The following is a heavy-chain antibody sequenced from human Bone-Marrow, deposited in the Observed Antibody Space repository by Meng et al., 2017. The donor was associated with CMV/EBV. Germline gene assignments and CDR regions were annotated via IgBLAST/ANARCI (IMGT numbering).Heavy chain of an antibody. CDR2: IYPAGSDT. V-gene: IGHV5-51*01. D-gene: IGHD3-3*01. CDR1: GYSFISYW. CDR3: ARLMSGYRYFDY. J-gene: IGHJ4*02. Sequence: GESLKISCKSSGYSFISYWIGWVRQMPGKGPEWMGIIYPAGSDTRYSPSFQGQVTVSADKSISTAYLQWTSLKASDTAMYYCARLMSGYRYFDYWGQGTLVTVSS.